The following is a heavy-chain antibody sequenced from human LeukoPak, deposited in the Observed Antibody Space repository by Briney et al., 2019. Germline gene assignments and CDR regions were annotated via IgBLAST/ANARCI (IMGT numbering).Heavy chain of an antibody. V-gene: IGHV3-7*01. CDR1: GFTVSSNY. CDR3: ARDSDFWSGYDY. J-gene: IGHJ4*02. D-gene: IGHD3-3*01. Sequence: PGGSLRLSCAASGFTVSSNYMSWVRQAPGKGLEWVANIKQDGSEKYYVDSVKGRFTISRDNAKNSLYLQMNSLRAEDTAVYYCARDSDFWSGYDYWGQGTLVTVSS. CDR2: IKQDGSEK.